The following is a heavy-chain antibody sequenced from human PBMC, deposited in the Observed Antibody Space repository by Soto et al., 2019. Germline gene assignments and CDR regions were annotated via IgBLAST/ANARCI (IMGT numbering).Heavy chain of an antibody. J-gene: IGHJ3*02. Sequence: SETLSLTCTVSGGSISSYYWSWIRQPPGKGLEWIGYIYYSGSTNYNPSLKSRVTISVDTSKNQFSLKLSSVTAADTAVYYCAGRGTPPQTFIFDIGAKGKRVPFS. CDR3: AGRGTPPQTFIFDI. CDR1: GGSISSYY. CDR2: IYYSGST. D-gene: IGHD3-16*01. V-gene: IGHV4-59*08.